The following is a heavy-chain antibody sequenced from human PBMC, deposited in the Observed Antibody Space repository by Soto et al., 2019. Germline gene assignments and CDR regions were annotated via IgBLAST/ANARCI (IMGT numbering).Heavy chain of an antibody. D-gene: IGHD3-10*01. J-gene: IGHJ3*02. CDR1: GFSFSSFG. V-gene: IGHV3-30*18. Sequence: PGGTLRLSWSPSGFSFSSFGIHCGRPAPGKGLEWVAITSYHGTETYYAASGKDRFTISRGNSTSPQRLQMNTLGAAGRAVYSCAKDISSSGSRNYTDAFDIWGQGTVVTVSS. CDR3: AKDISSSGSRNYTDAFDI. CDR2: TSYHGTET.